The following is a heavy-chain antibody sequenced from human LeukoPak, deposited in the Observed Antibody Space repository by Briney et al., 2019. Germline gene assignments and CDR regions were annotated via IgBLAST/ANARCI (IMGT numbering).Heavy chain of an antibody. CDR2: INAYNGNT. J-gene: IGHJ4*02. D-gene: IGHD2-15*01. CDR1: GYTFSSYG. CDR3: ARDCSACNCYSYI. Sequence: ASVKVSCKASGYTFSSYGISWVRQAPGQGLEWMGWINAYNGNTNYAQNFQGRVTMTTDTSTSTAYMELRSLRSDDTAVYYCARDCSACNCYSYIWGQGTLVTVSS. V-gene: IGHV1-18*01.